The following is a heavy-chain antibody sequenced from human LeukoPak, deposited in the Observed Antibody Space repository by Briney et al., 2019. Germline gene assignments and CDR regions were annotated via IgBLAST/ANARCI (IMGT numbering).Heavy chain of an antibody. V-gene: IGHV3-21*01. D-gene: IGHD2-21*01. J-gene: IGHJ3*02. Sequence: GGSLRLSCAASGFTLSTSAMNWVRQVPGKGLEWVSSINSESSHIYYAASVRGRFTISRDNARNSVSLQMDSLRAEDTAVYYCARDPRPYCGGECYCAIDIWGRGTLVTVSS. CDR1: GFTLSTSA. CDR2: INSESSHI. CDR3: ARDPRPYCGGECYCAIDI.